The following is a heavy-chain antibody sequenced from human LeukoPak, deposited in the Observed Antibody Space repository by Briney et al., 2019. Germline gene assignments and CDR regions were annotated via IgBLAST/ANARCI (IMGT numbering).Heavy chain of an antibody. CDR3: ARGNDYVWGSYRYTPVHAFDI. CDR1: GGSFSGYY. D-gene: IGHD3-16*02. V-gene: IGHV4-34*01. CDR2: INHSGST. Sequence: SETLSLTCAVYGGSFSGYYWSWIRQPPGKGLEWIGEINHSGSTNYNPSLKSRVTISVDTSKNQFSLKLSSVTAADTAVYYCARGNDYVWGSYRYTPVHAFDIWGQGTMVTVSS. J-gene: IGHJ3*02.